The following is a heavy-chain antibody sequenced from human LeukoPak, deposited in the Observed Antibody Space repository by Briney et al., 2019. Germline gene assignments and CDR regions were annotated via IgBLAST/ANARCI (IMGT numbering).Heavy chain of an antibody. D-gene: IGHD3-10*01. J-gene: IGHJ4*02. Sequence: ASVKVSCKASGYTFTGYYIHWVRQAPGQGLEWMGWINPNSGGTRFAQKFQGRVTMTRDTSSTTTYMELNRLRSDDTAMYYCANSDYYGSGSCDYWGQGTLVTVSS. CDR2: INPNSGGT. CDR1: GYTFTGYY. CDR3: ANSDYYGSGSCDY. V-gene: IGHV1-2*02.